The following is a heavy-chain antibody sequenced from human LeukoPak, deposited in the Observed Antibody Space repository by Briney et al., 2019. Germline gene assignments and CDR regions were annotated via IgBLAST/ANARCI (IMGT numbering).Heavy chain of an antibody. J-gene: IGHJ4*02. Sequence: SETLSLTCTVSGGSMSSSNSYWGWIRQPPGKGLEWIGSMYYSGSTYYNPSLKSRVTISVDTSKNQFSLKLSSVTAADTAVYYCARGSLGFGELNYWGQGTLVTVSS. CDR2: MYYSGST. V-gene: IGHV4-39*07. CDR1: GGSMSSSNSY. CDR3: ARGSLGFGELNY. D-gene: IGHD3-10*01.